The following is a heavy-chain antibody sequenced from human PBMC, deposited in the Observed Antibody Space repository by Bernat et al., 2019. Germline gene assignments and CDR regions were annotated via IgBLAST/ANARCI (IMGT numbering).Heavy chain of an antibody. Sequence: EVQLLESGGGLVQPGGSLRLSCAASGFTFSNYAMSWVRQAPGKGLEWVSAIGGSDGNTYSADSVKGRFTISRNNSKNILYLKMNSLRAEDTAVYSCSRPGGSYVFRGFDSWGQGTLVTVSS. CDR1: GFTFSNYA. V-gene: IGHV3-23*01. J-gene: IGHJ4*02. D-gene: IGHD1-26*01. CDR2: IGGSDGNT. CDR3: SRPGGSYVFRGFDS.